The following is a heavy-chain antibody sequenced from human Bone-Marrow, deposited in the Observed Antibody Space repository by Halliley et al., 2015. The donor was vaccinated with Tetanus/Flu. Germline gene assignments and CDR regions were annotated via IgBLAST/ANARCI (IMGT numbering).Heavy chain of an antibody. CDR3: ARDWADGDSGYRY. CDR2: IFSGGVT. Sequence: WVSAIFSGGVTSYAHSVEGRFTISRDNSKNTLFLQMNSLRAEDTAVYYCARDWADGDSGYRYWGQGTLVTVSS. D-gene: IGHD3-22*01. V-gene: IGHV3-53*01. J-gene: IGHJ4*02.